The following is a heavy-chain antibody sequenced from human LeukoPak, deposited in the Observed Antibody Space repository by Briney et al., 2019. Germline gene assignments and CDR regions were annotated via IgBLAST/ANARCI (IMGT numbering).Heavy chain of an antibody. Sequence: SETLSLTCTVSGGSISSYYWSWIRQPPGKGLEWIGYIYYSGSTNYNPSLKSRVTISVDTSKNQFSLKLSSVTAADTAVYYCARVDYDSSGYYGDAFDIWAKGQWSPSLQ. CDR2: IYYSGST. D-gene: IGHD3-22*01. J-gene: IGHJ3*02. V-gene: IGHV4-59*01. CDR3: ARVDYDSSGYYGDAFDI. CDR1: GGSISSYY.